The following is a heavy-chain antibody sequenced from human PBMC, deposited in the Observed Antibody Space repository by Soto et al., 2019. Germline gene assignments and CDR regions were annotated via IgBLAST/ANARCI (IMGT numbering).Heavy chain of an antibody. CDR3: ATHNPEEDGSIPGEADAFDI. CDR1: GGTFSSYA. J-gene: IGHJ3*02. Sequence: QVQLVQSGAEVKKPGSSVKVSCKASGGTFSSYAISWVRQAPGQGLEWMGGIIPIFGTANYAQKFQGSVTITADESTSTAYMELSRLRSEDTAVYYCATHNPEEDGSIPGEADAFDIWAQGTMVTLSS. CDR2: IIPIFGTA. D-gene: IGHD3-16*01. V-gene: IGHV1-69*01.